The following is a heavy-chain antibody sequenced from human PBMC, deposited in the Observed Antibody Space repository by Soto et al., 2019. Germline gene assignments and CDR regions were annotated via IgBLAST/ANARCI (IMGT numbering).Heavy chain of an antibody. CDR3: AKDANCTNGVCYEYYYYYMDV. D-gene: IGHD2-8*01. J-gene: IGHJ6*03. CDR2: ISGSGGST. V-gene: IGHV3-23*01. CDR1: GFTFSSYA. Sequence: EVQLLESGGGLVQPGGSLRLSCAASGFTFSSYAMSWVRQAPGKGLEWVSAISGSGGSTYYADSVKGRFTISRDNSKNTLYLQMNSLRAEDTAVYYCAKDANCTNGVCYEYYYYYMDVWGKGTTVTVSS.